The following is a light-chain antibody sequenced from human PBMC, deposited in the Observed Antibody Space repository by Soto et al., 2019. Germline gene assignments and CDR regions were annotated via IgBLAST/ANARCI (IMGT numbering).Light chain of an antibody. CDR1: SSDVGGYNY. CDR2: DVS. J-gene: IGLJ2*01. Sequence: QSALTQPASVSGSPGQSITISCTGTSSDVGGYNYVSWYQQHPGKAPKLMIYDVSNRPSGVSNRFSCSKSGNTASLTISGLQAEDAADYYCSSYTSSSTLVVFGGGTQLTVL. V-gene: IGLV2-14*01. CDR3: SSYTSSSTLVV.